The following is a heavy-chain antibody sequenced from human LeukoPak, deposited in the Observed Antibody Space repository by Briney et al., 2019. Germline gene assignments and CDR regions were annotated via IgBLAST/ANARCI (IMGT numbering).Heavy chain of an antibody. V-gene: IGHV3-11*04. CDR3: ARDPGGQYSSSWNYYYMDV. Sequence: PGGSLRLSCAASGFTVSSNCMSWVRQAPGKGLEWVSYISSSGSTIYYADSVKGRFTISRDNAKNSLYLQMNSLRAEDTAVYYCARDPGGQYSSSWNYYYMDVWGKGTTVTVSS. J-gene: IGHJ6*03. CDR2: ISSSGSTI. D-gene: IGHD6-6*01. CDR1: GFTVSSNC.